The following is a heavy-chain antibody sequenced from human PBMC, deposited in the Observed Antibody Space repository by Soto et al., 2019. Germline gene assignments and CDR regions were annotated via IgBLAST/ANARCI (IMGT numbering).Heavy chain of an antibody. Sequence: EASVKVSCKASGYTFTSYDINWVRQATGQGLEWMGWMNPNSGNTGYAQKFQGRVTMTRNTSISTAYMELSSLRSEDTAVYYCARVGGILSGGGSYYNRTYYYYYGMDVWGQGTTVTVSS. CDR1: GYTFTSYD. J-gene: IGHJ6*02. V-gene: IGHV1-8*01. CDR3: ARVGGILSGGGSYYNRTYYYYYGMDV. CDR2: MNPNSGNT. D-gene: IGHD1-26*01.